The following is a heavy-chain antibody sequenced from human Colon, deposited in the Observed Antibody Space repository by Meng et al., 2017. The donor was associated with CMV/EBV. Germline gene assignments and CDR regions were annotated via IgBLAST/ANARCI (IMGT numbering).Heavy chain of an antibody. CDR2: VRDRVNSYTT. CDR1: GFIFSDHY. Sequence: SGFIFSDHYIAWVRQAPGQGLGWVGRVRDRVNSYTTEYAASVKGRFTISRDDSKNSLYLQMNSLENEDTAVYYCVKSSGTFYPAFDYWGQGTLVTVSS. D-gene: IGHD1-26*01. J-gene: IGHJ4*02. V-gene: IGHV3-72*01. CDR3: VKSSGTFYPAFDY.